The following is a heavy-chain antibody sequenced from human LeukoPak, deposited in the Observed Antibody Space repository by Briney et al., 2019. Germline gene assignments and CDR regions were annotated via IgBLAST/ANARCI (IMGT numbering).Heavy chain of an antibody. V-gene: IGHV4-39*02. CDR1: GGSISSSSYY. D-gene: IGHD3-10*01. Sequence: SETLSLTCTVSGGSISSSSYYWGWIRQPPGKGLEWIGSIYYSGSTYYNPSLKSRVTISVDTSKNQLSLKLSSVTAADTAVYYCARDRVWFGELLYLWYFDLWGRGTLVTVSS. J-gene: IGHJ2*01. CDR3: ARDRVWFGELLYLWYFDL. CDR2: IYYSGST.